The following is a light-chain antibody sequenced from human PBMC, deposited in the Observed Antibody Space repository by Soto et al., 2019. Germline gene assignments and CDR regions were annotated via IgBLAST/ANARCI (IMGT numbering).Light chain of an antibody. CDR2: GVT. V-gene: IGLV1-40*01. J-gene: IGLJ3*02. Sequence: QSVLTQPPSVSGAPGQRVTISCTGGWSNIGAGYEVHWYQHLPGTAPKLLIYGVTNRPSGVPDRFPGSRSGTSASLAITGLQADDEGDYYCQSFDSSLSNSWLFGGGTQLTVL. CDR3: QSFDSSLSNSWL. CDR1: WSNIGAGYE.